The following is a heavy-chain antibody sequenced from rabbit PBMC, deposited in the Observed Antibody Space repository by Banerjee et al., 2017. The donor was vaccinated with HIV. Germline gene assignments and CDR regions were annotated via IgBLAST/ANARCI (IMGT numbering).Heavy chain of an antibody. CDR1: GFSFSSSDY. Sequence: QSLEESGGDLVKPGASLTLTCTASGFSFSSSDYMSWVRQAPGKGLEWIAYIHSSSTTYYASWAKGQFTISRTSSTTVTLEMTSLTAADTATYFCAREDRTSDLYLGSFGLWGQGTLVTVS. J-gene: IGHJ4*01. V-gene: IGHV1S40*01. CDR2: IHSSSTT. CDR3: AREDRTSDLYLGSFGL. D-gene: IGHD5-1*01.